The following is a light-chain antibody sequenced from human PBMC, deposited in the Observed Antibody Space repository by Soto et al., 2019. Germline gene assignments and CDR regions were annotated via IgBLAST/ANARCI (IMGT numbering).Light chain of an antibody. CDR1: QSVSRR. J-gene: IGKJ4*01. CDR3: QQYNSFSLT. Sequence: DIHMTQSPSTLSASVGDRVTITCRASQSVSRRLAWYQQKPGKAPKVLIYDASSLNIGVPSRFSGSGSETDFTLTISSLQPEDFAMYYCQQYNSFSLTFGGGTKVEIK. CDR2: DAS. V-gene: IGKV1-5*01.